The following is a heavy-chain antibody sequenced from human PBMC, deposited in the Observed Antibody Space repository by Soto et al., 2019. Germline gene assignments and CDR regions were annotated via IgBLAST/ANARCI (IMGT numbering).Heavy chain of an antibody. CDR2: IIPMSGRA. CDR1: GGTFSSYA. D-gene: IGHD3-10*01. CDR3: ARALIFYGSGSYYGYNWFDP. Sequence: SVKVSCNTSGGTFSSYAVSWVRPAPGQGLEWMGGIIPMSGRANYAQKFQGKVTITADESTRTAYMQLNSLRSEDTAVYYCARALIFYGSGSYYGYNWFDPWG. J-gene: IGHJ5*02. V-gene: IGHV1-69*13.